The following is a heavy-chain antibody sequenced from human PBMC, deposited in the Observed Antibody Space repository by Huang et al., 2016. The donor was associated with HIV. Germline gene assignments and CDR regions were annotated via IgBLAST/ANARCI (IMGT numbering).Heavy chain of an antibody. D-gene: IGHD3-10*01. J-gene: IGHJ4*02. V-gene: IGHV3-30*15. CDR2: LSFDGSQT. Sequence: QVLLVESGGGVVQPGKSLRLSCSTSVFAFSNNAMHWVRQVAGKGLEWVAVLSFDGSQTYLADSVNDRFTISRDNSKSTLLLQMSSLRPDDTAVYYCASAPARALSYFDNWGQGTLVTVSS. CDR1: VFAFSNNA. CDR3: ASAPARALSYFDN.